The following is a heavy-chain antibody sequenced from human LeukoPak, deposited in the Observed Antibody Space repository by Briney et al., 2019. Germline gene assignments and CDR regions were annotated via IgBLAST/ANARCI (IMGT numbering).Heavy chain of an antibody. D-gene: IGHD2-8*01. V-gene: IGHV3-21*01. CDR3: ARDPYRTNGVCQLGEIVVVAVV. CDR1: GFTSSNYS. J-gene: IGHJ4*02. CDR2: ISSRSSYI. Sequence: GGSLRLSCAASGFTSSNYSMNWARQAPGKGLEWVSSISSRSSYIYYADSVKGRFNISRDNSKNTLYLQMNSLRAEDTAVYYCARDPYRTNGVCQLGEIVVVAVVWGQGTLVTVSS.